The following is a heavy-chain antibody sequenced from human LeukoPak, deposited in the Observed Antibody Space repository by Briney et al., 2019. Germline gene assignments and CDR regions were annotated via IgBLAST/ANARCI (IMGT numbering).Heavy chain of an antibody. Sequence: GGSLRLSCATSGFTFNSYAMSWVRQAPGKGLEWVSAISASGGTTYYADSVKGRFTISRDNSENTLFLQMNSLRAEDMAVYYCAKEPREYCSSTSCPNWFDLWGQGTLVTVSS. CDR2: ISASGGTT. V-gene: IGHV3-23*01. CDR1: GFTFNSYA. D-gene: IGHD2-2*01. J-gene: IGHJ5*02. CDR3: AKEPREYCSSTSCPNWFDL.